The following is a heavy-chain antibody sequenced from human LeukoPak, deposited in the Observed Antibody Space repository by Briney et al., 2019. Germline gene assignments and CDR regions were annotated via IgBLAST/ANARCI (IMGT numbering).Heavy chain of an antibody. J-gene: IGHJ3*02. V-gene: IGHV3-30*02. Sequence: GGSLRLSCAASGFTFSSYGMHWVRQAPGKGLEWVAFIRYDGSNKYYADSVKGRFTISRDNSKNTLYLQMNSLRAEDMAVYYCAKDVTAIIDAFDIWGQGTMVTVPS. CDR2: IRYDGSNK. CDR3: AKDVTAIIDAFDI. CDR1: GFTFSSYG. D-gene: IGHD2-21*02.